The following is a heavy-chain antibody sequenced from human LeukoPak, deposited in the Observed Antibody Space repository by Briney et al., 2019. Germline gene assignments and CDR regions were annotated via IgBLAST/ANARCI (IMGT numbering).Heavy chain of an antibody. V-gene: IGHV3-23*01. CDR2: INSSGASA. J-gene: IGHJ4*02. Sequence: PGGSLRLSCAASGFNFSSYAMTWVRQAPGKGLEWVAGINSSGASAYYATFVKGRFTVSRDNSENTLYLQINNLSAEDTGTYYCVKDEDLYSPTCYNFEVWGQGTLVIVSS. D-gene: IGHD2-2*02. CDR1: GFNFSSYA. CDR3: VKDEDLYSPTCYNFEV.